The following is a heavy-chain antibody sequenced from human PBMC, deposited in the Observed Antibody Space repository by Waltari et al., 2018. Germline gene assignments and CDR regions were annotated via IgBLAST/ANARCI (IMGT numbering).Heavy chain of an antibody. V-gene: IGHV5-51*03. CDR1: GYSPHNRW. CDR2: NFRRDSHT. J-gene: IGHJ4*02. D-gene: IGHD4-4*01. CDR3: ASAQDGNFYWDF. Sequence: EVQLVQSGAEMKKPGESLKISCEGSGYSPHNRWIGWVRQRPGRGLEWMGINFRRDSHTKYSPSFQGQVTISADRATNTASLQWSSLQASDSGIYYCASAQDGNFYWDFWGQGTLVSVSS.